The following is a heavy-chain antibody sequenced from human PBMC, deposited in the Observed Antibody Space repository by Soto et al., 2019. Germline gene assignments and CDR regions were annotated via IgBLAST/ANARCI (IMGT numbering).Heavy chain of an antibody. J-gene: IGHJ4*02. D-gene: IGHD4-17*01. Sequence: GGSLRLSCAASGFTFSSYAMHWVRQAPGKGLEWVAVISYDGSNKYYADSVKGRFTISRDISKNTLYLQMNSLRAEDTAVYYCARGHTVTTVGTFDYWGQGTLVTVSS. V-gene: IGHV3-30-3*01. CDR2: ISYDGSNK. CDR1: GFTFSSYA. CDR3: ARGHTVTTVGTFDY.